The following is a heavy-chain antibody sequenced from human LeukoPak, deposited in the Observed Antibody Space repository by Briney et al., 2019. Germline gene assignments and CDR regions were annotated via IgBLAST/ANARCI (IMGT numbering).Heavy chain of an antibody. J-gene: IGHJ4*02. CDR1: GGTFSSYA. CDR2: IIPILGIA. V-gene: IGHV1-69*04. D-gene: IGHD3-22*01. CDR3: ASPDDSSGYYYGY. Sequence: ASVKVSCKASGGTFSSYAISWVRQAPGQGLEWMGRIIPILGIANYAQKFQGRVTITADKSTSTAYMELSSLRSEDTAVYYCASPDDSSGYYYGYRGQGTLVTVSS.